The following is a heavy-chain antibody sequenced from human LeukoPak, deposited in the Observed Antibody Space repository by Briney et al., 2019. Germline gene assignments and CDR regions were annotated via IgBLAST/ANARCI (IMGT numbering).Heavy chain of an antibody. CDR1: GGSISSYY. CDR2: IYYSGST. V-gene: IGHV4-59*01. D-gene: IGHD3-16*01. Sequence: SETLSLTCTVSGGSISSYYWSWIRQPPGKGLEGIGYIYYSGSTNYNPSLKSRVTISVDTSKNQFSLKLSSVTAADTAVYYCARVDHYDYVWGSYYFDYWGQGTLVTVSS. J-gene: IGHJ4*02. CDR3: ARVDHYDYVWGSYYFDY.